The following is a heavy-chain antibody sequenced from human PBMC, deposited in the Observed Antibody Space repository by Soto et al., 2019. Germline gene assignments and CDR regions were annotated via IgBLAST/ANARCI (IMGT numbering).Heavy chain of an antibody. J-gene: IGHJ4*02. D-gene: IGHD2-2*01. CDR1: GFTFSSYA. Sequence: GGSLRLSCAASGFTFSSYAMNWVRQAPGKGLVWVALISYDGSNKYYTNSVKGRFTISRDGSKNALFLLMDSLGAADTAVYYCGRCTSTSCHLGSDYWGQGTLVTVSS. CDR3: GRCTSTSCHLGSDY. V-gene: IGHV3-30-3*01. CDR2: ISYDGSNK.